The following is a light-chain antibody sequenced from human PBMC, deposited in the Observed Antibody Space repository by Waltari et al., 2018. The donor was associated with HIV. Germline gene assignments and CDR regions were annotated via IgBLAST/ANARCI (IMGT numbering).Light chain of an antibody. J-gene: IGLJ2*01. CDR2: GNN. CDR1: HSTIGSHS. CDR3: AAWDDSLSGLV. Sequence: QSVLTQAPSASGTPGQRVTISCSGPHSTIGSHSVYWYQQVPGGAPKLLSYGNNQRPSGVPDRFSGSKSVTAASLAISGLRSEDEADYYCAAWDDSLSGLVFGGRTKLTVL. V-gene: IGLV1-47*01.